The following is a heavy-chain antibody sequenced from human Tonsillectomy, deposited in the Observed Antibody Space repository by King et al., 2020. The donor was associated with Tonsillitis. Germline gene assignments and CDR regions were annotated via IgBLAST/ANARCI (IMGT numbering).Heavy chain of an antibody. Sequence: VQLVESGGGVVQPGGSLRLSCAASGFKFNIFGMHWVRQAPGKGLEWVSFIRYDGSNKFYADSVKGRFTISRDNSKNTLYLQMNSLRAEDTAVYYCAKDPYTVIPKFDFWGQGTLVTVSS. CDR1: GFKFNIFG. V-gene: IGHV3-30*02. CDR3: AKDPYTVIPKFDF. CDR2: IRYDGSNK. J-gene: IGHJ4*02. D-gene: IGHD4-17*01.